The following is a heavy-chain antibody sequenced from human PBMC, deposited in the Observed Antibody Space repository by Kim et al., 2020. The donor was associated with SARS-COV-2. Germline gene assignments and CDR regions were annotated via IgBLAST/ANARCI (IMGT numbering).Heavy chain of an antibody. CDR1: GGSISSSSYY. J-gene: IGHJ4*02. CDR3: ARDGRYFDWSNDY. D-gene: IGHD3-9*01. Sequence: SETLSLTCTVSGGSISSSSYYWGWIRQPPGKGLEWIGSIYYSGSTYYNPSLKSRVTISVDTSKNQFSLKLSSVTAADTAVYYCARDGRYFDWSNDYWGQGTLVTVSS. V-gene: IGHV4-39*07. CDR2: IYYSGST.